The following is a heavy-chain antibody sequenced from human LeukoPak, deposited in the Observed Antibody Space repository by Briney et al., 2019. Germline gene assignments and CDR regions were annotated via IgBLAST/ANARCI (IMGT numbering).Heavy chain of an antibody. D-gene: IGHD2-8*02. CDR3: ARSSTLVATGDY. Sequence: SVKVSCKALGGIFRTYAITWLRQAPGQGLEWIGGVIPFFGSPNYAQKFHGRVTITTDESTTTTYMELSSLRSDDTAVYYCARSSTLVATGDYWGQGTLVSISS. J-gene: IGHJ4*02. V-gene: IGHV1-69*05. CDR2: VIPFFGSP. CDR1: GGIFRTYA.